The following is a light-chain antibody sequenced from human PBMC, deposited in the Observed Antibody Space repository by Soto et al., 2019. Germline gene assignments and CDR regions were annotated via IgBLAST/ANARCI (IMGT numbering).Light chain of an antibody. Sequence: EIVLTQSPGTLSLSPGERATLSCRASQSVSSSYLAWYQQKPGRAPRLLIYGASSRATGIPDRFSGSGSGTDFTLTISRLEPEDFAVYYCQQYNIWRSISFGQGTRLEIK. CDR3: QQYNIWRSIS. CDR2: GAS. CDR1: QSVSSSY. V-gene: IGKV3-20*01. J-gene: IGKJ5*01.